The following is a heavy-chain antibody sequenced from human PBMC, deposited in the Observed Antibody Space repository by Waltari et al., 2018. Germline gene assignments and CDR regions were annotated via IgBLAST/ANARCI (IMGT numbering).Heavy chain of an antibody. Sequence: EVQLVESGGGLVKPGGSLRLSCAASGFTFSSYSMNWVRQAPGKGLEWVSSISSSSSYIYYADSVKGRFTISRDNAKNSLYLQMNSLRAEDTAVYYCARDKFHWNYEGIDYWGQGTLVTVSS. D-gene: IGHD1-7*01. CDR3: ARDKFHWNYEGIDY. V-gene: IGHV3-21*01. J-gene: IGHJ4*02. CDR1: GFTFSSYS. CDR2: ISSSSSYI.